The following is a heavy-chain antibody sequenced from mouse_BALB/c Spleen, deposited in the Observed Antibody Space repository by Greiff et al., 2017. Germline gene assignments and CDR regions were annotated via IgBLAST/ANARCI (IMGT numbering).Heavy chain of an antibody. CDR3: GRSYDGSSYGFAD. CDR1: GYTFTSYY. CDR2: IYPGNVNT. D-gene: IGHD1-1*01. J-gene: IGHJ3*01. V-gene: IGHV1S56*01. Sequence: QVQLQQSGPELVTPGASVRISCKASGYTFTSYYIHWVKQRPGQGLVWIGWIYPGNVNTKYNEKFKGKATLTADKSSSTAYMQLSSLTSEDSAVYFCGRSYDGSSYGFADGGEGNLVNVAA.